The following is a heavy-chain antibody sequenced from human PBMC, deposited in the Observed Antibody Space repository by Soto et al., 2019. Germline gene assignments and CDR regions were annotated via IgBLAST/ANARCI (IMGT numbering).Heavy chain of an antibody. J-gene: IGHJ6*02. CDR1: GYSISSGYY. V-gene: IGHV4-38-2*01. CDR3: ARGYCRSLSCYHGMDV. Sequence: SETLSLTCAVSGYSISSGYYWGWIRQPPGKGLEWIGSIYHSGSTYYNPSLKSRVTISVDTSKNQFSLKLSSVTAADTAVYYCARGYCRSLSCYHGMDVWGQGNTVTVSS. CDR2: IYHSGST. D-gene: IGHD2-2*01.